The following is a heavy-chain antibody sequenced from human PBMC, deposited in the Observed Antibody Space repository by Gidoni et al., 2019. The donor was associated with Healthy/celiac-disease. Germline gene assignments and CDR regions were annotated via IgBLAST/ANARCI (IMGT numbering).Heavy chain of an antibody. D-gene: IGHD3-22*01. CDR3: ARDPMLYGGSSGYYPPPWGMDV. CDR2: IIPIFGTA. Sequence: QVQPVQSAAEVKKPGSSVKVPCKASGVTFSIHAISWVRQAPGQGLEWMGGIIPIFGTANYAQKFQGRVTITADKSTSTAYMELSSLRSEDTAVYYCARDPMLYGGSSGYYPPPWGMDVWGQGTTVTVSS. V-gene: IGHV1-69*06. J-gene: IGHJ6*02. CDR1: GVTFSIHA.